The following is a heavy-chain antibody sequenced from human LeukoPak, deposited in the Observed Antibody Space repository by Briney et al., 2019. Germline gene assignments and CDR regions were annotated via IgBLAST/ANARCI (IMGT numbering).Heavy chain of an antibody. CDR1: GGSFSGYY. J-gene: IGHJ5*02. Sequence: SETLSLTCAVYGGSFSGYYWSWIRQPPGKGLEWIGEINHSGSTNYNPSLKSRVTISVDTSKNQFSLKLSSVTAADTAVYYCARAFYCSGGSCYRGWFDPWGQGTLVTVSS. V-gene: IGHV4-34*01. CDR3: ARAFYCSGGSCYRGWFDP. D-gene: IGHD2-15*01. CDR2: INHSGST.